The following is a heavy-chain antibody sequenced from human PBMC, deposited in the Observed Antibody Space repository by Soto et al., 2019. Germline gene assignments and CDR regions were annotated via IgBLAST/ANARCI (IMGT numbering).Heavy chain of an antibody. J-gene: IGHJ4*01. CDR3: ARVGGVGAPPGTDF. V-gene: IGHV1-69*01. D-gene: IGHD1-26*01. CDR2: VIPILGQA. Sequence: QLVQSGAEVKKPGSSVKISCKASGGTFSSYVISWLRQAPGQGLEWMGGVIPILGQAYYAPNLQGRVTITADGSTRTAYMELNRLTSADTAVYFCARVGGVGAPPGTDFWGHGTLVTVS. CDR1: GGTFSSYV.